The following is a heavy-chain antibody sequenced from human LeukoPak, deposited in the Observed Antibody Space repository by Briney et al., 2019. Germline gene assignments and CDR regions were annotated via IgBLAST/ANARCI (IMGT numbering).Heavy chain of an antibody. CDR1: GFTFSDYN. D-gene: IGHD3-9*01. CDR2: ITDSGNTI. CDR3: ARSIGLTGGGVDV. Sequence: GGSLRLSCAASGFTFSDYNMNWVRQAPGKGLEWVSYITDSGNTIHYADSVKGRFTISRDNAKNSLYLQMNSLRAEDTAVYYCARSIGLTGGGVDVWGQGATVTVSS. J-gene: IGHJ6*02. V-gene: IGHV3-11*01.